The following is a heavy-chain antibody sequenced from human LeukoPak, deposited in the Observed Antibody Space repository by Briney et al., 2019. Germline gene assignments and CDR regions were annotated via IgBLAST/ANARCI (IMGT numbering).Heavy chain of an antibody. V-gene: IGHV1-69*05. CDR1: GGTFSSYA. D-gene: IGHD1-7*01. Sequence: SVKVSCKASGGTFSSYAISWVRQAPGQGLEWMGGIIPIFGTANYAQKFQGRVTITTDESTSTAYMELSSLRSEDTAVYYCASGEGGTTKIRTYYYYYYMDVWGKGTTVTVSS. CDR3: ASGEGGTTKIRTYYYYYYMDV. CDR2: IIPIFGTA. J-gene: IGHJ6*03.